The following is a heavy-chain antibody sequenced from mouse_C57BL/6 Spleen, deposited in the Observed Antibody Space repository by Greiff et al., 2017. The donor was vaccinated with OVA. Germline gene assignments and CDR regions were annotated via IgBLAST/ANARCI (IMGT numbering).Heavy chain of an antibody. CDR2: IDPSDSYT. CDR1: GYTFTSYW. D-gene: IGHD2-5*01. CDR3: SYSNYVGRYYFDY. Sequence: QVQLQQPGAELVKPGASVKLSCKASGYTFTSYWMQWVKQRPGQGLEWIGEIDPSDSYTNYNQKFKGKATLTVDTSSSTAYMQLSSLTSEDSAVYYCSYSNYVGRYYFDYWGQGTTLTVSS. J-gene: IGHJ2*01. V-gene: IGHV1-50*01.